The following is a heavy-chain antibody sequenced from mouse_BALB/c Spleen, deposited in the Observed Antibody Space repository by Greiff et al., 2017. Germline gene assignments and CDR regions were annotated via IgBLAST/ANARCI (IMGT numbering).Heavy chain of an antibody. V-gene: IGHV1-7*01. D-gene: IGHD2-1*01. CDR2: INPSTGYT. CDR3: ARGGNYEGAMDY. CDR1: GYTFTSYW. J-gene: IGHJ4*01. Sequence: QVQLQQSGAELAKPGASVKMSCKASGYTFTSYWMHWVKQRPGQGLEWIGYINPSTGYTEYNQKFKDKATLTADKSSSTAYMQLSSLTSEDSAVYYCARGGNYEGAMDYWGQGTSVTVSS.